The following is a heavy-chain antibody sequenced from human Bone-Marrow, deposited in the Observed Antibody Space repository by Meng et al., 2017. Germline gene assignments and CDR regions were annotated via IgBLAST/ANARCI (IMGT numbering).Heavy chain of an antibody. Sequence: SGPTLVKPTQTLTLTCTFSGFSPSTSGMCVSWIRQPPGKAMEWLALIDWDDDNYYSTSLNTRLTISKDTSKNQVVLTMTNMDPVDTATYYSARTRRGAGADGPFDPWGQGTLVTVSS. CDR2: IDWDDDN. CDR1: GFSPSTSGMC. CDR3: ARTRRGAGADGPFDP. D-gene: IGHD6-19*01. J-gene: IGHJ5*02. V-gene: IGHV2-70*01.